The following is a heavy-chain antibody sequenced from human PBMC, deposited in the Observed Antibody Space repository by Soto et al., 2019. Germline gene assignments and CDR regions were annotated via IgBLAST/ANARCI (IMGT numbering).Heavy chain of an antibody. D-gene: IGHD3-22*01. CDR3: ARAIGPTLFDY. CDR2: IGTAGDT. CDR1: GFTFSSYD. V-gene: IGHV3-13*04. Sequence: GGSLRLSCSASGFTFSSYDMHWVRQGPGKGLEWVSAIGTAGDTNYAGSVKGRSTISRENAKNSLYLQMNGLRAGDTAIYFCARAIGPTLFDYWGQGTLVTVSS. J-gene: IGHJ4*02.